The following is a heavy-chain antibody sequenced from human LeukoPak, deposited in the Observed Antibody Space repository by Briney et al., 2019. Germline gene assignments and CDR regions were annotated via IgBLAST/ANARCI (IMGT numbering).Heavy chain of an antibody. CDR2: MNPNSGNT. CDR3: ARDRRYDFWSGYYY. Sequence: ASVKVSCKASGYTFTSYDINWVRQATGQGLEWMGWMNPNSGNTGYAQKFQGRVTITRNTSISTAYMELSSLRSEDTAVYYCARDRRYDFWSGYYYWGQGTLVTVSS. CDR1: GYTFTSYD. J-gene: IGHJ4*02. D-gene: IGHD3-3*01. V-gene: IGHV1-8*03.